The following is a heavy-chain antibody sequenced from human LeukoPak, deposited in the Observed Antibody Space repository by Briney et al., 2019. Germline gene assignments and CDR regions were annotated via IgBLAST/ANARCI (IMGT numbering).Heavy chain of an antibody. V-gene: IGHV3-66*01. CDR1: GFTVSSKY. Sequence: PGGSLRLSCAASGFTVSSKYMSWVRQAPGKGLEWVSLIYSGGSTYYADSVKGRFTISTDNSKNTLYLQMNSLRGEDTAVYYCAKELTGAEGEGYWGQGTLVTVSS. CDR3: AKELTGAEGEGY. J-gene: IGHJ4*02. D-gene: IGHD7-27*01. CDR2: IYSGGST.